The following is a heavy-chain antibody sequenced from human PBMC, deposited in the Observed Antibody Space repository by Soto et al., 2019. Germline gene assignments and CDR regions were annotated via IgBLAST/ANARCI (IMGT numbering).Heavy chain of an antibody. J-gene: IGHJ3*02. CDR3: ARDIRDIVVVPAAIAMDAFDI. D-gene: IGHD2-2*01. CDR1: GYTFTSYY. CDR2: INPSGGST. Sequence: ASVKVSCKASGYTFTSYYMHCVRQAPGQGLEWMGIINPSGGSTSYAQKFQGRVTMTRDTSTSTVYMELSSLRSEDTAVYYCARDIRDIVVVPAAIAMDAFDIWGQGTMVTVSS. V-gene: IGHV1-46*01.